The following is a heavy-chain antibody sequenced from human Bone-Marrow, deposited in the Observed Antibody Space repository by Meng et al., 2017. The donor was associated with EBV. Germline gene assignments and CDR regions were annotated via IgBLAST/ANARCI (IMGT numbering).Heavy chain of an antibody. CDR3: ARFGEHGGYYYDSSGYSDY. Sequence: VQPVRLGHESKKPGASGKVTCKASGYTFTSYGISWVRKAPGQGLEWMGWISAYNGNTNYAQKLQGRVTMTTDTSTSTAYMELRSLRSDDTAVYYCARFGEHGGYYYDSSGYSDYWGQGTLVTVSS. CDR2: ISAYNGNT. J-gene: IGHJ4*02. D-gene: IGHD3-22*01. V-gene: IGHV1-18*01. CDR1: GYTFTSYG.